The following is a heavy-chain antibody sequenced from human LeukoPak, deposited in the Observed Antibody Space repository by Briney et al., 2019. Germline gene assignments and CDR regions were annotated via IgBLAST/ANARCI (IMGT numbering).Heavy chain of an antibody. J-gene: IGHJ4*02. CDR1: AGSISSDSYY. V-gene: IGHV4-39*07. CDR2: IYYSGNT. Sequence: SETLSLTCTVSAGSISSDSYYWGWIRQPPGKGLEWIVTIYYSGNTYYNPSLKSRLTISVDTSKNKFSLKLRSVTAADTALYYCASTSPKYYYESSGYSSLFDNWGQGTLVTVSS. CDR3: ASTSPKYYYESSGYSSLFDN. D-gene: IGHD3-22*01.